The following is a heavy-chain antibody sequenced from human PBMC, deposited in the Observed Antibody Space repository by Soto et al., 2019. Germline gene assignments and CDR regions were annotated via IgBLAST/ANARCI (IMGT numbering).Heavy chain of an antibody. CDR3: TTDPLGLRRYYYYCMDV. Sequence: EVQLVESGGGLVKPGGSLRLSCAASGFTFSHAWMSWVRQAPRKGLEWVGRIKSKTDGGTTDYAAPVKGRFTISRDDSKNQLYLQMNSLKTEDTAVYYCTTDPLGLRRYYYYCMDVCGQGTTVTVSS. D-gene: IGHD4-17*01. J-gene: IGHJ6*02. CDR2: IKSKTDGGTT. CDR1: GFTFSHAW. V-gene: IGHV3-15*01.